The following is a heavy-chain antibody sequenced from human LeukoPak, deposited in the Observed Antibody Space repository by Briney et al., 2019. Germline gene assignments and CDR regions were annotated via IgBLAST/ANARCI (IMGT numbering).Heavy chain of an antibody. CDR3: ARCRISLRYYYYMDV. D-gene: IGHD1-14*01. CDR1: GGSFSGYY. J-gene: IGHJ6*03. V-gene: IGHV4-34*01. Sequence: SETLSLTCAVYGGSFSGYYWSWIRQPPGKGLEWIGEINHSGSTNYNPSLKSRVTISVDTSKNQFSLKLSSVTAAVTAVYYCARCRISLRYYYYMDVWGKGTTVTVSS. CDR2: INHSGST.